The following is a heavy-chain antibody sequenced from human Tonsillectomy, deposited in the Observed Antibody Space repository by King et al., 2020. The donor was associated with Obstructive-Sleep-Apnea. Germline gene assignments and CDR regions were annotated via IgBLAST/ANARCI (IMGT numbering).Heavy chain of an antibody. V-gene: IGHV3-48*04. CDR2: ISSSSSTT. CDR3: VNNYDFWSGYYPYGMDV. J-gene: IGHJ6*02. Sequence: VQLVESGGGLVQPGGSLRRSCVASGFTFSTYSMNWVRQAPGKGLEWISHISSSSSTTYYADSVQGRCTISRDNAKNSLYLQMNSLRAEDTAVYYCVNNYDFWSGYYPYGMDVWGQGTTVTVSS. CDR1: GFTFSTYS. D-gene: IGHD3-3*01.